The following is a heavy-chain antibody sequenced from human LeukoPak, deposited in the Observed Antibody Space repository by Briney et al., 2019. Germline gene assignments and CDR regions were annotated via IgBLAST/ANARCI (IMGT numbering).Heavy chain of an antibody. Sequence: GGSLRLSCAASGFTFSSYWMHWVRQAPGKGLVWVSRINSDGTIIGYADSVKGRFTISRDNAKNTLYLQMNSLRADDTAVYYCAGHHQAYSRTYWGQGTLVTVSS. D-gene: IGHD6-13*01. CDR3: AGHHQAYSRTY. V-gene: IGHV3-74*01. CDR2: INSDGTII. CDR1: GFTFSSYW. J-gene: IGHJ4*02.